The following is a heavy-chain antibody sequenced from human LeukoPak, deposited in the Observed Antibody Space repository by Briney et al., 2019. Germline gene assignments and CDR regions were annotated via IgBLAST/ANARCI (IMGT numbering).Heavy chain of an antibody. Sequence: GGSLRLSCAASGFTFSSYTIHWVRHPPGKGLEWVAVISFDGSNKYYADSVKGRFTISRDNSKNTLYLQMNSLRAEDTAMYYCAREELGSSLGFDPWGQGTLVTVSS. CDR3: AREELGSSLGFDP. CDR1: GFTFSSYT. J-gene: IGHJ5*02. D-gene: IGHD3-16*01. V-gene: IGHV3-30-3*01. CDR2: ISFDGSNK.